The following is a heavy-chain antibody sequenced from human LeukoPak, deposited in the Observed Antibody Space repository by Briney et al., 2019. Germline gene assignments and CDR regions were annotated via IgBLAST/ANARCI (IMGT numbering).Heavy chain of an antibody. CDR1: GYSFTSYW. Sequence: GESLKISCKGSGYSFTSYWIGWVRQMPGKGLEWMGIIYPGDSDTRYSPSFQGQVIISADKSISTAYLQWSSLKASDTAMYYCARVVSHTAANFDYWGQGTLVTVSS. V-gene: IGHV5-51*01. CDR2: IYPGDSDT. J-gene: IGHJ4*02. D-gene: IGHD5-18*01. CDR3: ARVVSHTAANFDY.